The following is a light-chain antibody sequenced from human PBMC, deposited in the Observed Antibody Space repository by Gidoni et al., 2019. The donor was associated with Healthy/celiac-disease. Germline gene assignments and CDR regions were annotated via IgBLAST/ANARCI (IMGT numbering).Light chain of an antibody. V-gene: IGKV1D-8*02. CDR2: AAS. J-gene: IGKJ1*01. CDR3: QQYYSFPRT. Sequence: AIWMTQSPSLLSASTGDRVTISCRMSPGISSYLAWYQQKPGKAPELLIYAASTLQSGVPSRFSGSVSGTDFTLTISCLQSEDFATYYCQQYYSFPRTFGQGTKVEIK. CDR1: PGISSY.